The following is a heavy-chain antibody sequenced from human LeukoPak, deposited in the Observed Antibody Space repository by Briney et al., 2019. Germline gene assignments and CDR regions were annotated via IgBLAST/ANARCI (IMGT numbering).Heavy chain of an antibody. CDR3: AKGEVVRGRFYGMDV. D-gene: IGHD3-10*01. CDR2: ISWDGGST. V-gene: IGHV3-43*01. J-gene: IGHJ6*02. Sequence: GGSLRLSWAASGFTFDDYTMHWVRQAPEKGLEWVSLISWDGGSTYYANSVKGRFTISRDNSKNSLYLQMNSLRTEDTALYYCAKGEVVRGRFYGMDVWGQGTTVTVSS. CDR1: GFTFDDYT.